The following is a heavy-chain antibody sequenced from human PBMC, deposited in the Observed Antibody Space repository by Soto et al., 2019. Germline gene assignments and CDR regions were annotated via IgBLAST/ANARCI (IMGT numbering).Heavy chain of an antibody. V-gene: IGHV1-69*13. CDR2: IIPIFGTA. D-gene: IGHD3-22*01. CDR1: GGTFSNYA. Sequence: SVKVSCKASGGTFSNYAISWVRQAPGQGLEWMGGIIPIFGTANYAQKFQGRVTITADESTSTAYMELSSLRSEDTAVYYCAGDGLTPTEPTYGMDVWGQGTTVTVSS. CDR3: AGDGLTPTEPTYGMDV. J-gene: IGHJ6*02.